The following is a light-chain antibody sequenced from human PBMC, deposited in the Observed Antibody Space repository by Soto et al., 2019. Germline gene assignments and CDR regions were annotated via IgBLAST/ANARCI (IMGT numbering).Light chain of an antibody. Sequence: EIVLTQSPATLSLSPGERASLSCRASQSVSSSLAWYQHKPGQAPRLLIYDVSNRATGIPARFSGSGSGTDFTLTISSLEPEDFGFYYCQQCVSWPQFTFRPGTRLDI. J-gene: IGKJ3*01. CDR3: QQCVSWPQFT. V-gene: IGKV3-11*01. CDR1: QSVSSS. CDR2: DVS.